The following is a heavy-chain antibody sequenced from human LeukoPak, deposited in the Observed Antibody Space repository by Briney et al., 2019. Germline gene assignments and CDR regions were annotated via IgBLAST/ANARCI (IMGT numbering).Heavy chain of an antibody. V-gene: IGHV4-30-4*01. J-gene: IGHJ2*01. D-gene: IGHD2-15*01. CDR3: ARDPYCSGGSCYWRAYWYFDL. Sequence: SETLSLTCTVSGCSISSGDYYWSWIRQPPGKGLEWIGYIYYSVCTYYNPSLKSRVTISVDTSKNQFSLKLSSVTAADTAVYYCARDPYCSGGSCYWRAYWYFDLWGRGTLVTVSS. CDR2: IYYSVCT. CDR1: GCSISSGDYY.